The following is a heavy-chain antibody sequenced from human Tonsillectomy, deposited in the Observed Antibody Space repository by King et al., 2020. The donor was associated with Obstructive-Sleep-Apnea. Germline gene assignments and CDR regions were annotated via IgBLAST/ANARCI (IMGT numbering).Heavy chain of an antibody. CDR1: GFSLSTSGVG. Sequence: ITLKESGPTLVKPTQTLTLTCTFSGFSLSTSGVGVGWIRQPPGKALEWLALIYWDDDKRYSPSLKSRLTITKDTSKNQVVLTMTNIDPVDTATYYCAHSPGGDQYYYGMDVWGQGTTVTVSS. CDR3: AHSPGGDQYYYGMDV. J-gene: IGHJ6*02. D-gene: IGHD2-21*02. CDR2: IYWDDDK. V-gene: IGHV2-5*02.